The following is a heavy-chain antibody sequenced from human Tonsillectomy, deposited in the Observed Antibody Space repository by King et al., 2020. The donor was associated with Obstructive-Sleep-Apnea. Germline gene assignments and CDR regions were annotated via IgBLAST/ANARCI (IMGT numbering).Heavy chain of an antibody. D-gene: IGHD5-18*01. V-gene: IGHV2-5*02. J-gene: IGHJ4*02. CDR3: AHRQSRGHSYGRRRGYYFDY. Sequence: ITLKESGPTLVKTTQTLTLTCTFSGFSLTTSGVGVGWIRQPPGKALECLALIYWDDDKRYSPSLKSRLTITKDASKNQVVLTMTNMDPVDTATYYCAHRQSRGHSYGRRRGYYFDYWGQGTLVTVSS. CDR1: GFSLTTSGVG. CDR2: IYWDDDK.